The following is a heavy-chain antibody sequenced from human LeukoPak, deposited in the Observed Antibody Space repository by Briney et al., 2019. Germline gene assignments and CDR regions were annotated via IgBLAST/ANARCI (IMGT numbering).Heavy chain of an antibody. D-gene: IGHD1-26*01. Sequence: GGSLRLSCAASGFTFSSYGMHWVRQAPGKGLEWVAVISYDGSNKDYADSVKGRFTISRDNSKGTLYLQMNSLRGEDTAVYYCAKDLSVGATDPDYWGQGTLVTVSS. CDR1: GFTFSSYG. J-gene: IGHJ4*02. CDR3: AKDLSVGATDPDY. V-gene: IGHV3-30*18. CDR2: ISYDGSNK.